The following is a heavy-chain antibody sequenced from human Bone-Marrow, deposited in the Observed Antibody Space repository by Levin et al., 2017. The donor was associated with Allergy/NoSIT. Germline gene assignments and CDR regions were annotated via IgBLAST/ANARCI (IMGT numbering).Heavy chain of an antibody. CDR2: IYYTGNT. D-gene: IGHD2-2*01. J-gene: IGHJ5*02. CDR1: GGSVTSSAYY. V-gene: IGHV4-39*01. CDR3: ATHVEDLCSSNNCYVWFDP. Sequence: SETLSLTCTVSGGSVTSSAYYWGWLRQPPGKGLEYIGSIYYTGNTYLNPTLKSRVTISVDTSKNQFSLKLNSVTAADTAVYYCATHVEDLCSSNNCYVWFDPWGQGTLVTVSS.